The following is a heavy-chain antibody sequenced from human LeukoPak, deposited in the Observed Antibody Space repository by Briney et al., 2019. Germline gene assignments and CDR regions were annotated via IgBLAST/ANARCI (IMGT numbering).Heavy chain of an antibody. CDR3: AKDVGYSDSSAYYYLDY. V-gene: IGHV3-30*02. CDR2: IQYDGSSQ. D-gene: IGHD3-22*01. Sequence: GSLRLSCAASGFTFSTYGIHWVRQAPGKGLEWVTFIQYDGSSQYYADSVKGRFTISRDNSQDTLYLQMNSLRTDDTAVYYCAKDVGYSDSSAYYYLDYWGQGTLVTVSS. CDR1: GFTFSTYG. J-gene: IGHJ4*02.